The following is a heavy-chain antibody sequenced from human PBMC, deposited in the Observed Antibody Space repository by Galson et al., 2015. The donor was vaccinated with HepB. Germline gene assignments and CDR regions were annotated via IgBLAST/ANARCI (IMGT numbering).Heavy chain of an antibody. V-gene: IGHV3-23*01. D-gene: IGHD6-13*01. CDR3: AKMRSEVAATGWLDP. Sequence: SLRLSCAASGFTFGDYSMSWFRQAPGKGLEWVSIISARSGAIYIADSVKGRFTISRDNSNNMVYLEMDSVRVEDTAVYYCAKMRSEVAATGWLDPWGQGTLVIVSS. CDR2: ISARSGAI. J-gene: IGHJ5*02. CDR1: GFTFGDYS.